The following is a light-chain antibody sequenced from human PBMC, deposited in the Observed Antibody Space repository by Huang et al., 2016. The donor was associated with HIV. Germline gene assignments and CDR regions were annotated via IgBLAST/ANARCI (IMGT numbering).Light chain of an antibody. V-gene: IGKV1-NL1*01. CDR1: QGISNS. Sequence: DIQMTQSPSSLSASVGDRVTITCRASQGISNSLAWYQQKPGKAPKLLLYAASRLESGVPSRFSGSGSGTEYTLTIITLQPEDFATYYCQQYYSTPTFGQGTKVAVK. CDR3: QQYYSTPT. CDR2: AAS. J-gene: IGKJ1*01.